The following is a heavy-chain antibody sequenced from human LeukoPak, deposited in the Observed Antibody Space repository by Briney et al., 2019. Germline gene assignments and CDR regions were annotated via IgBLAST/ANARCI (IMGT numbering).Heavy chain of an antibody. CDR1: GGSIRSYY. CDR2: IYTSGST. CDR3: ARGGDSTRNAFDI. D-gene: IGHD3-16*01. J-gene: IGHJ3*02. Sequence: SETLSLTCTVSGGSIRSYYWSWIRQPPGKGLEWIGRIYTSGSTNYNPSLKSRVTMSVDTSKSQFSLMLSSVTAADTAVYYCARGGDSTRNAFDIWGQGTMVTVSS. V-gene: IGHV4-4*07.